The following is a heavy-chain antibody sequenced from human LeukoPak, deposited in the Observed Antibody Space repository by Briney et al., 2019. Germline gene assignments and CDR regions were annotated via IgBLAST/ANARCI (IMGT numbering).Heavy chain of an antibody. CDR1: AFTLGDYA. CDR3: TSVYYYDSSGYYGLSYFDY. Sequence: SLRLSCTASAFTLGDYAMSWFRQAPGKGLEWVGFIRSKAYGGTTEYAASVKGRFTISRDDSKSIAYLQMNSLKTEDTAVYYCTSVYYYDSSGYYGLSYFDYWGQGTLVTVSS. D-gene: IGHD3-22*01. CDR2: IRSKAYGGTT. V-gene: IGHV3-49*03. J-gene: IGHJ4*02.